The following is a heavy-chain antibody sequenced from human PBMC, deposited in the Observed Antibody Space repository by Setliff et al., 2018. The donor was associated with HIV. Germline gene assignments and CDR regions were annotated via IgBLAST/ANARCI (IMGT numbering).Heavy chain of an antibody. D-gene: IGHD4-17*01. Sequence: ASVKVSCKASGYSFTDYYIHWVRQAPGQGLEWMGWINPKSDGTNYAQKFQGWITMTRDTSISTAYMELSRLRSDDTAVYYCARIHDYGGIDIWGQGTMVTVSS. CDR3: ARIHDYGGIDI. CDR1: GYSFTDYY. CDR2: INPKSDGT. V-gene: IGHV1-2*04. J-gene: IGHJ3*02.